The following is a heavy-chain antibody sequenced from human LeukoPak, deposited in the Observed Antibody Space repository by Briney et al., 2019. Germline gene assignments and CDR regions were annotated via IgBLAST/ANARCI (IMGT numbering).Heavy chain of an antibody. Sequence: GGSLRLSCAASGFTFSSYAMHWVRQAPGKGLEWVAVISYDGSNKYYADSVKGRFTISRDNSKNTLYLRMNSLRAEDTAVYYCASPLENPVLDYWGQGTLVTVSS. CDR3: ASPLENPVLDY. V-gene: IGHV3-30*04. CDR2: ISYDGSNK. CDR1: GFTFSSYA. J-gene: IGHJ4*02.